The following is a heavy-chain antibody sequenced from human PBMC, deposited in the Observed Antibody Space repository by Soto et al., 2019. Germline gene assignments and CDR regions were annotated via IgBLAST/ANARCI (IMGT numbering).Heavy chain of an antibody. Sequence: QLQLQESGPGLVKPSETLSLTCTVSGGSISSSSYYWGWIRQPPGKGLEWIGSIYYSGSTYYNPSLKSRVTISVDTSKNQFSLKLSSVTAADTAVYYCPRGDEGVVIPNDYWGQGTLVTVSS. D-gene: IGHD3-3*01. J-gene: IGHJ4*02. CDR1: GGSISSSSYY. V-gene: IGHV4-39*01. CDR3: PRGDEGVVIPNDY. CDR2: IYYSGST.